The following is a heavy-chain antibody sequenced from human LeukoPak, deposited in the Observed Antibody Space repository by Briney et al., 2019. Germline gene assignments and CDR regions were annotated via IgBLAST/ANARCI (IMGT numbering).Heavy chain of an antibody. CDR2: IRYDGADK. CDR1: GFTFNTYG. CDR3: AKVLSKGGGYYLTDY. J-gene: IGHJ4*02. D-gene: IGHD3-22*01. Sequence: GGSLRLSCAATGFTFNTYGMHWVRQAPDKGLEWVAFIRYDGADKYYADSVKGRFTISGDNSKNTLYLQMNSLRAEDTAVYYCAKVLSKGGGYYLTDYWGQGTLVTVSS. V-gene: IGHV3-30*02.